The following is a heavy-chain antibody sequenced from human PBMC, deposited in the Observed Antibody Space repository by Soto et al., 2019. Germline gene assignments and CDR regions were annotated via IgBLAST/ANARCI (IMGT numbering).Heavy chain of an antibody. CDR3: AKSPYSSGWYLGCDY. V-gene: IGHV3-23*01. D-gene: IGHD6-19*01. J-gene: IGHJ4*02. Sequence: ASLRLSCAASGFTFSVFPMHWVRQTPGSGLEWVSAISGSGCSTYYADSVKGRFTISRDNSKNTLYLQMNSLRAEDTAVYYWAKSPYSSGWYLGCDYWGQGNLVTVSS. CDR2: ISGSGCST. CDR1: GFTFSVFP.